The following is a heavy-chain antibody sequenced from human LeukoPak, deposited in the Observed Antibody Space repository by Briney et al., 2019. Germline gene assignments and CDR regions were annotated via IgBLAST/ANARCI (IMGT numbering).Heavy chain of an antibody. CDR3: ARTSGDSSTYYYYYYGMDV. Sequence: ASVKVSCKASGYTFTSYAMNWVRQAPGQGLEWMGWINTNTGNPTYAQGFTGRFVFSLGTSVSTAYLQISSLKAEDTAVYYCARTSGDSSTYYYYYYGMDVWGQGTTVTVSS. CDR1: GYTFTSYA. J-gene: IGHJ6*02. CDR2: INTNTGNP. V-gene: IGHV7-4-1*02. D-gene: IGHD2-2*01.